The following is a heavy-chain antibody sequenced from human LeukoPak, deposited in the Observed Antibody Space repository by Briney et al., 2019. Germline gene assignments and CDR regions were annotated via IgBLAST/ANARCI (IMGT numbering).Heavy chain of an antibody. CDR2: IYSGGTT. CDR3: ARPLAAAGTNAHYYYYGMDV. CDR1: GFTASTNH. V-gene: IGHV3-53*05. D-gene: IGHD6-13*01. J-gene: IGHJ6*02. Sequence: GGSLRLSCAASGFTASTNHLSWVRQAPGKGLEWVSVIYSGGTTYYADSVKGRFTISRDNSKNTLYLQMNSLRAEDTAVYYCARPLAAAGTNAHYYYYGMDVWGQGTTVTVSS.